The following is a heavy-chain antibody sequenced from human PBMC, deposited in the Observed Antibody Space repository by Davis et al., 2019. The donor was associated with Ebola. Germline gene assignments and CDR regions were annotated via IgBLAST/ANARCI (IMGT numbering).Heavy chain of an antibody. V-gene: IGHV3-23*01. Sequence: PVGSLRLSCAASGFIFSSYAMSWVRQAPGKGLEWVSSISVRSITYHADSVKGRFTISRDNSKNTLYLQMNSLRAEDTAVYYCAKVHPPTTVTTGWFDPWGQGTLATVSS. CDR1: GFIFSSYA. CDR3: AKVHPPTTVTTGWFDP. D-gene: IGHD4-17*01. CDR2: ISVRSIT. J-gene: IGHJ5*02.